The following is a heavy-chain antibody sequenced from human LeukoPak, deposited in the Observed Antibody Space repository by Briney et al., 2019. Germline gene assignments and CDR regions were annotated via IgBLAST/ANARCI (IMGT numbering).Heavy chain of an antibody. CDR1: GYSISSGYY. V-gene: IGHV4-38-2*02. J-gene: IGHJ3*02. CDR3: ARGRITIFGVVRRGAFDI. D-gene: IGHD3-3*01. Sequence: PSETLSLTCTVSGYSISSGYYWGWIRQPPGKGLEWIGSLYHSGSTYYNPSLKSRVNISVDTSKNQFSLKLSSVTAADTAVYYCARGRITIFGVVRRGAFDIWGQGTMVTVSS. CDR2: LYHSGST.